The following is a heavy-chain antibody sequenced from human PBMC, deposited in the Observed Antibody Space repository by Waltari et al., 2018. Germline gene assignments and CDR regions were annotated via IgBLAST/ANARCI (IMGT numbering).Heavy chain of an antibody. V-gene: IGHV3-30*18. CDR3: AKITGDQSIFDY. CDR2: ISYDGSNK. D-gene: IGHD7-27*01. Sequence: QVPLVASGGGVVQPGRSLRLSCAASGFAFSSYCIHWVRQAPGKGLEWVAVISYDGSNKYYADSVKGRFTISRDNSKNTLYLQMNSLRAEDTAVYYCAKITGDQSIFDYWGQGTLVTVSS. CDR1: GFAFSSYC. J-gene: IGHJ4*02.